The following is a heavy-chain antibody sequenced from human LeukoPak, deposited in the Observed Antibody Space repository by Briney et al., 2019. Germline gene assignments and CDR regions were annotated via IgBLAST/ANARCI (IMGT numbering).Heavy chain of an antibody. Sequence: GGSLRLSCAACEFTFSSYWMHWVRQAPGEGLVGVSYINSDGSSTSYADYVKGRFHISRDNARKTLYLQMNRLRVEDTAVYYCARDGSLPDYWGQGTLVTVSS. J-gene: IGHJ4*02. CDR3: ARDGSLPDY. CDR2: INSDGSST. V-gene: IGHV3-74*01. CDR1: EFTFSSYW.